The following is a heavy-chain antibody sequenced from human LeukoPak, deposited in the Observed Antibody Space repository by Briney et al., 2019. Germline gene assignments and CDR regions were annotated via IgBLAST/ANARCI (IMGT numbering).Heavy chain of an antibody. CDR3: AISEDDSSGYYSDY. CDR2: TYYRSQWYY. Sequence: SQTLSLTCVISGDSVSSNIATWNWIRQSPSRGLEWLGRTYYRSQWYYDYAVSVRSRITINPDTSKNQFSLQLSSVTAADTAVYYCAISEDDSSGYYSDYWGQGTLVTVSS. J-gene: IGHJ4*02. V-gene: IGHV6-1*01. D-gene: IGHD3-22*01. CDR1: GDSVSSNIAT.